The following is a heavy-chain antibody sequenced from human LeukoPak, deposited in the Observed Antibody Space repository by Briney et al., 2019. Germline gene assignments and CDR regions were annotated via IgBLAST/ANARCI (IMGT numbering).Heavy chain of an antibody. CDR1: GGTFSSYA. CDR2: IIPILGIA. J-gene: IGHJ4*02. Sequence: SVKVSCKASGGTFSSYAISWVRQAPGQGLEWMGRIIPILGIANYAQKFQGRVTITADKSTSTAYMGLSSLRSEDTAVYYCASLQQLTTYYFDYWGQGTLVTVSS. CDR3: ASLQQLTTYYFDY. D-gene: IGHD6-13*01. V-gene: IGHV1-69*04.